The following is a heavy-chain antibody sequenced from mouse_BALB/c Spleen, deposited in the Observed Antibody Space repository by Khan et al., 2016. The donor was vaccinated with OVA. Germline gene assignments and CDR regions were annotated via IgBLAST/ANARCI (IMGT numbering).Heavy chain of an antibody. Sequence: QVQLQQSGAELARPGASVKMSCKASGYIFTNNTMHWVKQRPGQGLEWIGYINPSSGYTNYNQNFKDKATLTADKSSSTAYMQLSSLTSEDSAVYYCARRTTVYTMDYWGQGTSVTVSS. CDR2: INPSSGYT. V-gene: IGHV1-4*01. D-gene: IGHD1-1*01. CDR3: ARRTTVYTMDY. CDR1: GYIFTNNT. J-gene: IGHJ4*01.